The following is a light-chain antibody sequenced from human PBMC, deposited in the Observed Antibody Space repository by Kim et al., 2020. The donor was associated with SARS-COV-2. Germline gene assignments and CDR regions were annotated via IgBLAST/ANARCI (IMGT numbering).Light chain of an antibody. CDR2: DAS. CDR3: QQYRNYPLT. J-gene: IGKJ4*01. CDR1: QAIKNN. V-gene: IGKV1-16*02. Sequence: DIQMTQSPYSLSASIGDRVTITCRASQAIKNNLAWFQQKPGKAPKSLIYDASTLQSGVPSKFSGSESGTDFTLTINSLQPEDVATYYCQQYRNYPLTFGGGTKVDIK.